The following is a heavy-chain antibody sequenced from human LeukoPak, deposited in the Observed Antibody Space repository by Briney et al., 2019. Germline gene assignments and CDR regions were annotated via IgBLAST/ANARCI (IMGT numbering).Heavy chain of an antibody. CDR2: IIPIFGTA. D-gene: IGHD2-2*01. V-gene: IGHV1-69*05. J-gene: IGHJ5*02. Sequence: ASVKVSCKASGCTFSSYAISWVRQAPGQGLEWMGGIIPIFGTANYAQKFQGRVTITTDESTSTAYMELSSLRSEDTAVYYCASVPAAISRWFDPWGQGTLVTVSS. CDR1: GCTFSSYA. CDR3: ASVPAAISRWFDP.